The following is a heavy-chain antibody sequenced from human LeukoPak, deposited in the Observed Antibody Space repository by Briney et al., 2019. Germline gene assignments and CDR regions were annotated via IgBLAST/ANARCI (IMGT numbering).Heavy chain of an antibody. Sequence: GGSLRLSCAASGFTFSSYSMNWVRQAPGKGLEWVSSISSSSSYIYYADSVKGRFTISRDNAKNSLYLQMNSLRAEDTAVYYCARGPGRDGYNLDYWGQGTLVTVSS. CDR1: GFTFSSYS. J-gene: IGHJ4*02. D-gene: IGHD5-24*01. CDR2: ISSSSSYI. CDR3: ARGPGRDGYNLDY. V-gene: IGHV3-21*01.